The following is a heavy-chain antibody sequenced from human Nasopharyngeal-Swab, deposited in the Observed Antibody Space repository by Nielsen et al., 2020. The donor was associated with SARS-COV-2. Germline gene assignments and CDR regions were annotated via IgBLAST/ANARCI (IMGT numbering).Heavy chain of an antibody. CDR1: GFTFSSYA. J-gene: IGHJ4*02. D-gene: IGHD5-24*01. CDR3: ARGWRWADDY. CDR2: ISSNGGST. V-gene: IGHV3-64*01. Sequence: GESLKISCAASGFTFSSYAMHWDRQAPGKGLEYVSAISSNGGSTYYANSVKGRFTISRDNSKNTLYLQMGSLRAEDMAVYYCARGWRWADDYWGQGTLVTVSS.